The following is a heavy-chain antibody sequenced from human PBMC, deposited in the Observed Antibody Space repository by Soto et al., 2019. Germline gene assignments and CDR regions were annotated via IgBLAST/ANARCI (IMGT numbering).Heavy chain of an antibody. CDR3: PKQRDTARFTGGGMVRGVNYGGY. Sequence: EVQLVESGGGLVKPGGSLRLSCAASGFTFSNAWMNWVRQAPGKGLEWVGRIKSKTDGGTTDYAAPVKGRFTISREDSKNTLYLKMNTLKTEDTAVYYCPKQRDTARFTGGGMVRGVNYGGYGGKGTLVTVSS. J-gene: IGHJ4*02. CDR2: IKSKTDGGTT. V-gene: IGHV3-15*07. CDR1: GFTFSNAW. D-gene: IGHD3-10*01.